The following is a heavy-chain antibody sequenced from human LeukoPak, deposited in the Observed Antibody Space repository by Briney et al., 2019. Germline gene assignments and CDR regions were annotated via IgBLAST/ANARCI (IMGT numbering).Heavy chain of an antibody. J-gene: IGHJ4*02. CDR1: LFTFSSYA. V-gene: IGHV3-23*01. D-gene: IGHD6-19*01. Sequence: GGSLRLSCAASLFTFSSYAVSRVRQAPGKGVEWGSAISVSVGGTYSADTLKGRVTVSRENSQKTLYLHMNSARAADTALYYCAKDRRIAVAGTPGVYYFDYCGQETQGTVSS. CDR3: AKDRRIAVAGTPGVYYFDY. CDR2: ISVSVGGT.